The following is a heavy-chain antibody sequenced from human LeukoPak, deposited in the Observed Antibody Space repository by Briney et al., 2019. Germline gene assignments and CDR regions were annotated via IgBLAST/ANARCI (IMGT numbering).Heavy chain of an antibody. Sequence: SETLSLTCTVSGGSISSYYWSWIRQPPGKGLEWIGYIYYSGSTKYNPSLKSRVTISVDTSKNQFSLKLSSVTAADTAVYYCARDVRGSDAFDILGQGTMVTVSS. CDR2: IYYSGST. D-gene: IGHD3-10*02. CDR3: ARDVRGSDAFDI. CDR1: GGSISSYY. J-gene: IGHJ3*02. V-gene: IGHV4-59*01.